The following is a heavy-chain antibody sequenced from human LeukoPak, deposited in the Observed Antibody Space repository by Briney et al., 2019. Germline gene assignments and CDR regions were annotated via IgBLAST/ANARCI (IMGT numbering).Heavy chain of an antibody. Sequence: GGSLRLSCAASGFTFSTYGMYWVRQAPGKGLEWVAVISYDGNNKYYTDSVKGRFTISRDNSKNTLYLQMNSLRADDTAVYYCAKDGGGYYYYMDVWGKGTTVTISS. J-gene: IGHJ6*03. CDR3: AKDGGGYYYYMDV. CDR1: GFTFSTYG. V-gene: IGHV3-30*18. D-gene: IGHD3-22*01. CDR2: ISYDGNNK.